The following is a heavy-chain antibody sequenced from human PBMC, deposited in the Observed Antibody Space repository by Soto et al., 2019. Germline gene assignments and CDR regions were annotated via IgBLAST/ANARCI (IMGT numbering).Heavy chain of an antibody. CDR1: GYTFTGYY. CDR3: ARDFHDSNGDRNYWYFDL. CDR2: INPNSGGT. D-gene: IGHD2-21*02. Sequence: GASVKVSCKTSGYTFTGYYIHWVRQAPGQGLEWKGRINPNSGGTNYAQKFQGWVTMTRDTSISTAYMELSRLNSDDTAVYYCARDFHDSNGDRNYWYFDLWGQGTLVTVSS. J-gene: IGHJ2*01. V-gene: IGHV1-2*04.